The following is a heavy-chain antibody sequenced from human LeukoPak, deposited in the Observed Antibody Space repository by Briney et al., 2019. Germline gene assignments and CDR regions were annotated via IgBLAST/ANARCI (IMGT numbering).Heavy chain of an antibody. J-gene: IGHJ3*02. CDR1: GFTFSSYG. V-gene: IGHV3-30*18. CDR3: AKDYLHDYGGYVLDACDI. D-gene: IGHD4-17*01. Sequence: PGRSLRLSCAASGFTFSSYGMHWVRQAPGKGLEWVAVISYDGSNKYYADSVKGRFTISRDNSKNTLYLQMNSLRAEDTAVYYCAKDYLHDYGGYVLDACDIWGQGTMVTVSS. CDR2: ISYDGSNK.